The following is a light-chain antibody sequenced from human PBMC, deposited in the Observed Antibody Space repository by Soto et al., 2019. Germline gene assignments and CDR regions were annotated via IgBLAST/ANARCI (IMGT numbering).Light chain of an antibody. CDR1: QSISSW. CDR3: QQYHSYWT. CDR2: KAS. V-gene: IGKV1-5*03. Sequence: DIQMTQSPSTLSASVGDRVTITCRASQSISSWFAWYQQKPGKAPKLLIYKASTLESGVPSRFSGSGSETEFTITSSSLQHDDFAYYYCQQYHSYWTFGQGTKVEIK. J-gene: IGKJ1*01.